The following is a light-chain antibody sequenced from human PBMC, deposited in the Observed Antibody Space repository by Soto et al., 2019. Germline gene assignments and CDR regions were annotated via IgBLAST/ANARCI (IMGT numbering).Light chain of an antibody. J-gene: IGLJ1*01. Sequence: SALTQPASVSGSPGQSVTISCTGTSSDVGGYDYVSWYQQHPGTAPKLILYEVNNRPSGVSNRFSGSKSGNTASLIISGLQTEDEADYYCSAYTTTSTLIFGTGTKLTVL. CDR2: EVN. CDR3: SAYTTTSTLI. V-gene: IGLV2-14*01. CDR1: SSDVGGYDY.